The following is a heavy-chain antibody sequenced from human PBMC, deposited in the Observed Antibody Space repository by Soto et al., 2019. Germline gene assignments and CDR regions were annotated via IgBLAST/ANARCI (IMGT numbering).Heavy chain of an antibody. J-gene: IGHJ6*02. Sequence: ASVKVSCKASGYTFTSYAMHWVRQAPGQRPEWMGWINAGNGNTKYSQKFQGRVTITRDTSASTAYMELSSLRSEDTAVYYCAKTMVRGVIRHYYYYGMDVWGQGTTVTVSS. D-gene: IGHD3-10*01. CDR2: INAGNGNT. V-gene: IGHV1-3*01. CDR3: AKTMVRGVIRHYYYYGMDV. CDR1: GYTFTSYA.